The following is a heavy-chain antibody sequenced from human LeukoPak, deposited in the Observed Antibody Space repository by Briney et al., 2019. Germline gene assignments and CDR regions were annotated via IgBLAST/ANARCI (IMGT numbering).Heavy chain of an antibody. V-gene: IGHV1-18*01. D-gene: IGHD3-22*01. CDR2: ISAYNGNT. CDR3: ARAFRYFYDSSNYYYFDY. CDR1: GYTFTSYG. J-gene: IGHJ4*02. Sequence: GASVKVSCKASGYTFTSYGISWVRQAPGQGLEWMGWISAYNGNTNYAQKLQDRVTMTTDTSTSTAYMELRSLRSDDTAVYYCARAFRYFYDSSNYYYFDYWGQGTLVTVSS.